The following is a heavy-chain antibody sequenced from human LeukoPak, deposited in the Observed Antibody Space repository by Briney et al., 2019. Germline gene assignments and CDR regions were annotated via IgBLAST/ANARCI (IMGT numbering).Heavy chain of an antibody. J-gene: IGHJ4*02. CDR1: GGSISSYY. CDR3: ARGGRSGSYPFDY. D-gene: IGHD1-26*01. CDR2: IYYSGST. V-gene: IGHV4-59*12. Sequence: SETLSLTCTVSGGSISSYYWSWIRQPPGKGLEWIGHIYYSGSTNYNPSLKSRVTMSVDTSKNQFSLQLNSVTPEDTAVYYCARGGRSGSYPFDYWGQGTLVTVSS.